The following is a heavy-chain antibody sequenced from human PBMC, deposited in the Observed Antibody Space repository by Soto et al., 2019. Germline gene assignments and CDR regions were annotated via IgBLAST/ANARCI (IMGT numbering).Heavy chain of an antibody. V-gene: IGHV1-18*01. CDR1: GYSFRNYG. Sequence: QVQLVQSGAEVKQPGASVKVSCKASGYSFRNYGFIWVRQAPGQGLEWMGWISGLNGDTNYARSLQGRATMMTDTSTATVYMELRNLRSDDTAVYYCARAESYTTSWYAMDVWCQGTAVTV. CDR3: ARAESYTTSWYAMDV. D-gene: IGHD2-2*02. J-gene: IGHJ6*02. CDR2: ISGLNGDT.